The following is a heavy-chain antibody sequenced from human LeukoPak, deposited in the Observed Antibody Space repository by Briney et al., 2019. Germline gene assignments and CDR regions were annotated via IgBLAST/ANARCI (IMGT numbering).Heavy chain of an antibody. CDR2: ISAGGGST. CDR3: AKDASPPHYYGSGSYVDC. CDR1: GFTFSNYA. D-gene: IGHD3-10*01. Sequence: QSGGSLRLSCAASGFTFSNYAMNWVRQAPGKGLEWVSSISAGGGSTYYADSVTGRFTFSRDNSKNTVYLQMNSLRAEDTAIYYCAKDASPPHYYGSGSYVDCWGQGTLVTVSS. V-gene: IGHV3-23*01. J-gene: IGHJ4*02.